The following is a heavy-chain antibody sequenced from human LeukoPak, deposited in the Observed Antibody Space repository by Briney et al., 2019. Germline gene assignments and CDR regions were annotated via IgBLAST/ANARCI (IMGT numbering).Heavy chain of an antibody. V-gene: IGHV3-23*01. J-gene: IGHJ4*02. CDR2: ISGSGGST. Sequence: GGSLRLSCAASGFTFSSYGMSWVRQAPGKGLEWVSSISGSGGSTYYADSVKGRFTISRDNSKNTLYLQMNSLRAEDTAVYYCAKSKGVLRYFDWEYYFDYWGQGTRVTVSS. D-gene: IGHD3-9*01. CDR1: GFTFSSYG. CDR3: AKSKGVLRYFDWEYYFDY.